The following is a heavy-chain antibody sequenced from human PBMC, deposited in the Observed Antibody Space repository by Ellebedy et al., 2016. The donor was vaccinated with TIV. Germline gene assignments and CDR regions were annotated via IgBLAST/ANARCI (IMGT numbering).Heavy chain of an antibody. D-gene: IGHD7-27*01. V-gene: IGHV3-23*01. CDR3: VRRASNWGAFDY. CDR1: GFTFSNHA. Sequence: GESLKISCAASGFTFSNHAMNWVRQAPGKGPEWVSTISGRGDNTYYAKSVTGRFTISSDNYKNTLYLQLNSLRAEDTALYYCVRRASNWGAFDYWGQGALVTVSS. CDR2: ISGRGDNT. J-gene: IGHJ4*02.